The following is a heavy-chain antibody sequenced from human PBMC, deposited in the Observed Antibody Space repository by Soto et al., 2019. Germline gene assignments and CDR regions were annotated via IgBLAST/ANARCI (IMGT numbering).Heavy chain of an antibody. CDR3: AGTTSHSWYYMDV. D-gene: IGHD1-7*01. CDR2: TYYRTRWYY. V-gene: IGHV6-1*01. CDR1: GDSVSSNSAA. Sequence: PSQTLSLTCVISGDSVSSNSAAWNWIRQSPSRGLEWLGRTYYRTRWYYDYAVSVRSRITVNPDTSKNQFSLQLTSVTPEDTAVYYCAGTTSHSWYYMDVWGKGTTVTLSS. J-gene: IGHJ6*03.